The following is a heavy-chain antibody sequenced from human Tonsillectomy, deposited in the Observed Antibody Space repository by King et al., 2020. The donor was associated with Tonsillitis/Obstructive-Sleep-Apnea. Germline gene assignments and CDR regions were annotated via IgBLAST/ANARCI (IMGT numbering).Heavy chain of an antibody. CDR2: IRWNSGSI. CDR1: GFSFDDYA. CDR3: ANGVDITRVRGVIA. Sequence: VQLVESGGGLVQPGRSLRLSCAASGFSFDDYAMHWVRQAPGKGLEWVSGIRWNSGSIGYADSVKGRFTISRDNAKNSLYLQMNSLRAEDTALYVCANGVDITRVRGVIAWGQGTLVTVSA. J-gene: IGHJ5*02. V-gene: IGHV3-9*01. D-gene: IGHD3-10*01.